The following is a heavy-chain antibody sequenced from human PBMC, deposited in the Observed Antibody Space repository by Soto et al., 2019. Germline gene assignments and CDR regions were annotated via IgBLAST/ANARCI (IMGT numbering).Heavy chain of an antibody. V-gene: IGHV3-33*01. CDR1: GFTFSSYG. CDR2: IWYDGSNK. D-gene: IGHD6-6*01. Sequence: GGSLRLSCAASGFTFSSYGMHWVRQAPGKGLEWVADIWYDGSNKYYADSVKGRFTISRDNSKNTLYLQMNSLRAEDTAVYYCARDYGSSASGPHYYYYYGMDVWGQGTTVTVSS. J-gene: IGHJ6*02. CDR3: ARDYGSSASGPHYYYYYGMDV.